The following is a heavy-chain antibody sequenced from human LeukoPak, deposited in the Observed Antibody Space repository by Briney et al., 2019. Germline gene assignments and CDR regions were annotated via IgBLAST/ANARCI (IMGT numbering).Heavy chain of an antibody. Sequence: SETLSLTCTVSGGSISSYYWSWIRQPPGKGLEWIGYIYYSGSTNYNPSLKSRVTISVDTSKNQFSLKLSSVTAADTAVYYCAREKRGYSYGRNLDAFDIWGQGTMVTVSS. V-gene: IGHV4-59*01. D-gene: IGHD5-18*01. CDR3: AREKRGYSYGRNLDAFDI. J-gene: IGHJ3*02. CDR1: GGSISSYY. CDR2: IYYSGST.